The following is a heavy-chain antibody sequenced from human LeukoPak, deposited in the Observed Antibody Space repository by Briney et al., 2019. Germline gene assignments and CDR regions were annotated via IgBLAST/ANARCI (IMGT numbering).Heavy chain of an antibody. V-gene: IGHV3-11*01. CDR1: GFTFSVYY. CDR2: ISRSGSDI. Sequence: GGSLRLSCVASGFTFSVYYMGWIRQAPGKGLECISYISRSGSDIHYTGSMKGRFTISRDNAKNSLFLQMNSLRGDDTTMYYCERGFYGGNPLDACDIWGQGTMVTVSS. CDR3: ERGFYGGNPLDACDI. D-gene: IGHD4-23*01. J-gene: IGHJ3*02.